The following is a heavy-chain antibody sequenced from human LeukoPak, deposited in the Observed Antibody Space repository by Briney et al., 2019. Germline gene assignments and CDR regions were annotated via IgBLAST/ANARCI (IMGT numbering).Heavy chain of an antibody. D-gene: IGHD3-3*01. Sequence: GGSLRLSCAASGFTLDDYAMHWVRQAPGKGLEWVSGISWNSGSIGYADSVKGRFTISRDNAKNSLYLQMNSLRAEDTVLYYCAKGALRFLEWLSPDFDYWGQGTLVTVSS. V-gene: IGHV3-9*01. J-gene: IGHJ4*02. CDR2: ISWNSGSI. CDR3: AKGALRFLEWLSPDFDY. CDR1: GFTLDDYA.